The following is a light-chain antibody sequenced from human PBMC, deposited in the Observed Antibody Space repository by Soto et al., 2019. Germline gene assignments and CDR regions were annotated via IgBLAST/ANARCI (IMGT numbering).Light chain of an antibody. CDR3: CSYTGSTGDV. CDR1: SSDVGGYDY. J-gene: IGLJ1*01. Sequence: QSVLTQPASVSGSPGQSITISCTGTSSDVGGYDYVSWYQQHPLKAPKLIIYEVTNRPSGVSSRFSGSKSGNTASLTISGLQAEDEAYYYCCSYTGSTGDVFGTGTKVTV. CDR2: EVT. V-gene: IGLV2-14*01.